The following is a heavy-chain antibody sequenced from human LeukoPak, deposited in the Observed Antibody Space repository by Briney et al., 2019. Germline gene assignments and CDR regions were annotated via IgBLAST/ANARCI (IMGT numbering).Heavy chain of an antibody. V-gene: IGHV3-30*18. Sequence: GGSLRLSCAASGFTFSSYGMHWVRQAPGKGLEWVAVISYDGSNKYYADSVKGRFTISRDNSKNTLYLQMNSLRAEDTAVYYCANQNGANYFGSGSYHSWGQGTLVTVSS. CDR3: ANQNGANYFGSGSYHS. J-gene: IGHJ4*02. CDR1: GFTFSSYG. CDR2: ISYDGSNK. D-gene: IGHD3-10*01.